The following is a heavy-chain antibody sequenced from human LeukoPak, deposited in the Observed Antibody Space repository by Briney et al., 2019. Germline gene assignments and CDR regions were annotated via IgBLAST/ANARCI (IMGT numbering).Heavy chain of an antibody. V-gene: IGHV1-2*06. J-gene: IGHJ4*02. CDR3: ARTSSVLLWFGEPDY. Sequence: GASVKVSCKASGYTFTGYYMHWVRQAPGQGLEWMGRINPNSGGTNYAQKFQGRVTMTRGTSISTAYMELSRLRSDDTAVYYCARTSSVLLWFGEPDYWGQGTLVTVSS. CDR2: INPNSGGT. D-gene: IGHD3-10*01. CDR1: GYTFTGYY.